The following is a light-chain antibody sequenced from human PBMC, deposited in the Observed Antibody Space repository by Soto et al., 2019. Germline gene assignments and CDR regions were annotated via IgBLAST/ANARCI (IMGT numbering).Light chain of an antibody. CDR2: SAS. V-gene: IGKV1-39*01. Sequence: IQLTQSPASLSASVGDRVTIVCRASESISDYLNWYQLKSGEAPKVLIYSASTLRGGVPSRFSGPGSGTEFTLTSISLHPEVVATYYCQQTFSHLLSFGGGTTVEIK. CDR3: QQTFSHLLS. CDR1: ESISDY. J-gene: IGKJ4*01.